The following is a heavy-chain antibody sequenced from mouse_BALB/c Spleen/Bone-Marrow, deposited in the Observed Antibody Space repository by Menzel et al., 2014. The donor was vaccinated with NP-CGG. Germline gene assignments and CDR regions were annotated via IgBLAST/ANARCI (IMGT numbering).Heavy chain of an antibody. V-gene: IGHV1-5*01. CDR3: TTLARNYFDY. CDR1: GYTFTSYW. Sequence: EVQRVESGTVLARPGASVKMSCKASGYTFTSYWMHWVKRRPGQGLEWIGTIYPGNSDTTYNQKFKGKAKLTAVTSTSTAYMELSSLTNEDSAVYYCTTLARNYFDYWGQGTTLTVSS. J-gene: IGHJ2*01. CDR2: IYPGNSDT.